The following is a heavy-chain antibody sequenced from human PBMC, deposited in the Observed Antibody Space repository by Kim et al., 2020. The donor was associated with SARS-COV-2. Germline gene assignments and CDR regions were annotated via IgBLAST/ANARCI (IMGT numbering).Heavy chain of an antibody. CDR3: SRDFGKPYYYGMDV. CDR1: GYTFTSYG. J-gene: IGHJ6*02. V-gene: IGHV1-18*04. Sequence: ASVKVSCKASGYTFTSYGISWVRQAPGQGLEWMGWISAYNGNTNYAQKLQGRVTMTTDTSTSTAYMELRSLRSDDTAVYYCSRDFGKPYYYGMDVWGQGTTVTVSS. CDR2: ISAYNGNT. D-gene: IGHD3-16*01.